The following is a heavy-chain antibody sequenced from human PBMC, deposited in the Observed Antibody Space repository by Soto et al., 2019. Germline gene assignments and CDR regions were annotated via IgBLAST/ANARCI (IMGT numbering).Heavy chain of an antibody. D-gene: IGHD3-3*01. CDR3: ARAPVTILHFDY. CDR1: GFTFSDYY. Sequence: GGSLRLSCAASGFTFSDYYMGWIRQAPGKGLEWVSYISSSGSTIYYADSVKGRFTISRDNAKNSLYLQMNSLRAEDTAVYYCARAPVTILHFDYWGQGTLVTVSS. CDR2: ISSSGSTI. J-gene: IGHJ4*02. V-gene: IGHV3-11*01.